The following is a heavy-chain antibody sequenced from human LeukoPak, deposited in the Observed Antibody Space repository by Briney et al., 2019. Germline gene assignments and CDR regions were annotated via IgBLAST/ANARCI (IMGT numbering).Heavy chain of an antibody. CDR3: ARDPKYSSGWPRGWDY. Sequence: GGSLRLSCAASGFTFSSYWMSWVRQAPGKGLEWVANIKQDGSEKYYVDSVKGRFTISRDNAKNSLYLQMNSLRAEDTAVYYCARDPKYSSGWPRGWDYWGQGTQVTVSS. V-gene: IGHV3-7*01. J-gene: IGHJ4*02. D-gene: IGHD6-19*01. CDR2: IKQDGSEK. CDR1: GFTFSSYW.